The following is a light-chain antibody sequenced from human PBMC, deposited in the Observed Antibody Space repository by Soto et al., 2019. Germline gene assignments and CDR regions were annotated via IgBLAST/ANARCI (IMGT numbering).Light chain of an antibody. V-gene: IGKV3-20*01. CDR3: QQYDNWPWT. Sequence: EIVLTQSPGTLSLSPGERATLSCRASQSLTNSFIAWYQQKPGQAPRLLIYDTSSRATGIPDRFSGSGSGTDFTLTISSLQSEDFAVYYCQQYDNWPWTFGQGTKVDNK. J-gene: IGKJ1*01. CDR2: DTS. CDR1: QSLTNSF.